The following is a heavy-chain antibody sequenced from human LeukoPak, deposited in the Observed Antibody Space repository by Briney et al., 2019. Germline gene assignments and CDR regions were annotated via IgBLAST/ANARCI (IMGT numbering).Heavy chain of an antibody. Sequence: GGSLRLSCAASGFTFSSYGMHWVRQAPGKGLEWVGRIKSKTDGGTTDYAAPVKGRFTISRDDSKNTLYLQMNSLKTEDTAVYYCTTPCSGGSCYSGVLLVTTVTTYVYWGQGTLVTVSS. V-gene: IGHV3-15*01. J-gene: IGHJ4*02. D-gene: IGHD2-15*01. CDR2: IKSKTDGGTT. CDR1: GFTFSSYG. CDR3: TTPCSGGSCYSGVLLVTTVTTYVY.